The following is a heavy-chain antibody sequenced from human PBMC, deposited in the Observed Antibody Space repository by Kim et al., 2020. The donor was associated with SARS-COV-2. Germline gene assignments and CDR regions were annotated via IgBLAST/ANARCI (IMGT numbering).Heavy chain of an antibody. Sequence: GGSLRLSCAASGFTFGDYAMHWVRQAPGKGLEWVSGISWNSGSIGYADSVKGRFTISRDNAKNSLYLQMNSLRAEDTALYYCAKANGEEQLQDKNYYYYYYMDVWGKGTTVTVSS. V-gene: IGHV3-9*01. CDR1: GFTFGDYA. CDR3: AKANGEEQLQDKNYYYYYYMDV. CDR2: ISWNSGSI. J-gene: IGHJ6*03. D-gene: IGHD6-6*01.